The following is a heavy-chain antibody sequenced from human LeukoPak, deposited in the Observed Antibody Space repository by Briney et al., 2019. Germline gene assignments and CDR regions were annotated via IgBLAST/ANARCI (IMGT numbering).Heavy chain of an antibody. Sequence: VASVKVSCKASGFTFTSSAVQWVRQARGQRLEWIGWIVVGSGNTNYAQKLQERVTITRDMSTSTAYMELSSLRSEDTAVYYCAADPGHYGDYDFDYWGQGTLVTVSS. CDR1: GFTFTSSA. D-gene: IGHD4-17*01. J-gene: IGHJ4*02. CDR3: AADPGHYGDYDFDY. V-gene: IGHV1-58*01. CDR2: IVVGSGNT.